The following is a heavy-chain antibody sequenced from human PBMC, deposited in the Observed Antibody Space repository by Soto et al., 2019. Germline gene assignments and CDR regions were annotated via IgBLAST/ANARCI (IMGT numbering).Heavy chain of an antibody. V-gene: IGHV3-30*18. Sequence: QVQLVESGGGVVQPGRSLRLSCAASGFNFSNYGMHWVRQAPGEGLEWVAVISYHGSKTYYADSVKGRFTISRDNSKNAHYLLIHNLRVEDTAVYYCANDAQETGLDYWGQGTLATVSS. CDR2: ISYHGSKT. J-gene: IGHJ4*02. CDR1: GFNFSNYG. CDR3: ANDAQETGLDY.